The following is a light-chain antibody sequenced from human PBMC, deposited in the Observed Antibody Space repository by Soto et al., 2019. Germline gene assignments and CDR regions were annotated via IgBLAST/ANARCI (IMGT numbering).Light chain of an antibody. CDR1: QSVSSY. J-gene: IGKJ2*01. CDR3: QQRTNWPLMYT. V-gene: IGKV3-11*01. Sequence: EIVLTQSPATLSLSPGERATLSCRASQSVSSYLAWYQQKPGQAPRLLIYAASTRATGIPARFSGSGSGTDFTLTISSLEPEDFAVYYCQQRTNWPLMYTFGQGTKLEIK. CDR2: AAS.